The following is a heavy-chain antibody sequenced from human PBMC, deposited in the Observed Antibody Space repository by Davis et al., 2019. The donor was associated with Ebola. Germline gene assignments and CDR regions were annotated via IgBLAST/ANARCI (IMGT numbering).Heavy chain of an antibody. D-gene: IGHD6-6*01. CDR1: GFTFSSYA. Sequence: GESLKISCAASGFTFSSYAMSWVRQAPGKGLEWVSAISASGSRTYYADSVRGRFTVSRDNSKNTVYLQMNSLGAEDTAVYYCAKEPLVGDYGVDVWGQGTTVTVSS. CDR3: AKEPLVGDYGVDV. CDR2: ISASGSRT. V-gene: IGHV3-23*01. J-gene: IGHJ6*02.